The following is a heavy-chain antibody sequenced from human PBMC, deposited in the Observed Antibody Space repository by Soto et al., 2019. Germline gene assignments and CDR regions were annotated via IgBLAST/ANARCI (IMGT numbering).Heavy chain of an antibody. CDR3: AREKVTPYYYYYGMDV. CDR1: GGSISSGDYY. D-gene: IGHD4-4*01. CDR2: IYYSGST. Sequence: PSETLSLTCTVSGGSISSGDYYWSWIRQPPGKGLEWIGYIYYSGSTYYNPSLKSRVTISVDTSKNQFSLKLSSVTAADTAVYYCAREKVTPYYYYYGMDVWGQGTTVTVSS. V-gene: IGHV4-30-4*01. J-gene: IGHJ6*02.